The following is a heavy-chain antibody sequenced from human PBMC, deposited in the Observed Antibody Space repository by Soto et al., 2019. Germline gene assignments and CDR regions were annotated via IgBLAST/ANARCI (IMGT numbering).Heavy chain of an antibody. D-gene: IGHD3-9*01. CDR2: IGYDGSNK. Sequence: GGSLRLSGAASGFTFSSYGMHWVRQAPGKGLEGVAVIGYDGSNKYYADSVKGRFTISRDNSKNTLYLQRTSLRAEDTAVYYCARDFERXNFLTGYYLGDYYGMDVWGQGTTVTVSS. V-gene: IGHV3-33*01. CDR3: ARDFERXNFLTGYYLGDYYGMDV. J-gene: IGHJ6*02. CDR1: GFTFSSYG.